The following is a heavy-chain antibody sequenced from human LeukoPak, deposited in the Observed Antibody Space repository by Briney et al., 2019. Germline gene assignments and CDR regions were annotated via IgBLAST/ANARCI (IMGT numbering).Heavy chain of an antibody. V-gene: IGHV4-59*08. CDR2: VYSSGST. J-gene: IGHJ4*02. D-gene: IGHD3-22*01. CDR3: ARRLPDYYDDGGYFDY. Sequence: SETLSLTCTVSGGSINTYYWNWIRQPPGKGLEWIGYVYSSGSTNYNPSLKSRVTISADTSRNQSSLNLNSVTAADTAVYYCARRLPDYYDDGGYFDYWGQGTPVTVSP. CDR1: GGSINTYY.